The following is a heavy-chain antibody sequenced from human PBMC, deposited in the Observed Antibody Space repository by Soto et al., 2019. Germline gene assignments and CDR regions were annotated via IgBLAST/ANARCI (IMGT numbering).Heavy chain of an antibody. Sequence: QVQLVESGGGVVQPGRSLRLSCAASGFTFSSYGMHWVRQAPGKGLEWVAVISYDGSNKYYADSVKGRFTISRDNSKNTLYLQMNSLRAEDTAVYYCAKGYSSGPRGFDYWGQVTLVTVSS. CDR1: GFTFSSYG. D-gene: IGHD6-19*01. CDR3: AKGYSSGPRGFDY. J-gene: IGHJ4*02. V-gene: IGHV3-30*18. CDR2: ISYDGSNK.